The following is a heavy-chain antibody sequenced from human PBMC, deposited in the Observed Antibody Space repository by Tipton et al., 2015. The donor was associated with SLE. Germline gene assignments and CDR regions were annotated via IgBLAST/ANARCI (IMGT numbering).Heavy chain of an antibody. CDR3: ARGPGAATGEAFDV. J-gene: IGHJ3*01. V-gene: IGHV4-39*07. CDR1: GASISSPGYY. D-gene: IGHD7-27*01. CDR2: SYYTGGS. Sequence: TLSLTCTVSGASISSPGYYWGWIRQPPGKGLEWIGSSYYTGGSYYNPSLKSRVSMSIDTSKNQFSLKVNFVTAADSAVYYCARGPGAATGEAFDVWGQGTVLTVSS.